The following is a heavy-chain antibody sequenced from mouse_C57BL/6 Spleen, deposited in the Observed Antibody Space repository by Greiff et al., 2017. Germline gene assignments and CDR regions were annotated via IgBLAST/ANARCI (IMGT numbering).Heavy chain of an antibody. Sequence: QVQLQQSGAELVKPGASVKISCKASGYAFSSYWMNWVKQRPGKGLEWIGQIYPGDGDSNYNGKFKGKATLTADKSSSTAYMQLSSLTSEDSAVYFCGGATDGNYYAMGYWGQGTSVTVSS. CDR2: IYPGDGDS. J-gene: IGHJ4*01. V-gene: IGHV1-80*01. CDR1: GYAFSSYW. CDR3: GGATDGNYYAMGY. D-gene: IGHD1-1*01.